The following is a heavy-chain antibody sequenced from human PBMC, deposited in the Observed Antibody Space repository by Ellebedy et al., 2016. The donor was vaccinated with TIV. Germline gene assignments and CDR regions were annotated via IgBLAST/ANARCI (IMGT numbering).Heavy chain of an antibody. J-gene: IGHJ5*02. V-gene: IGHV4-34*08. CDR2: INHSGNI. D-gene: IGHD2-8*01. CDR1: GFTFNNYA. Sequence: ESLKISCAASGFTFNNYAMSWIRQFPGEGLEWIGEINHSGNINYNPSLKSRVTISVDTSKNQFSLNLRSVTAADTAIYYCAQKDAVVEVNGTVACWFDPWGQGTLVTVFS. CDR3: AQKDAVVEVNGTVACWFDP.